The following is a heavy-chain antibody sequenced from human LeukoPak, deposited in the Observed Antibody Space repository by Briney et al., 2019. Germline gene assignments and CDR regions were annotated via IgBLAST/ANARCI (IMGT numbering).Heavy chain of an antibody. D-gene: IGHD5-24*01. J-gene: IGHJ4*02. Sequence: ASVKVSCKASGYTFTSHHMHWVRQAPGQGLEWMGWISAYNGNTNYAQKLQGRVTMTTDTSTSTAYMEMRSLRSDDTAVYYCAGDLGRDGYNYFGYWGQGTLVTVSS. CDR1: GYTFTSHH. CDR3: AGDLGRDGYNYFGY. CDR2: ISAYNGNT. V-gene: IGHV1-18*04.